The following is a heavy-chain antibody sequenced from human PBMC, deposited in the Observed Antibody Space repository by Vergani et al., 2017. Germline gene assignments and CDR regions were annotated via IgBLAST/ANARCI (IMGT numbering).Heavy chain of an antibody. Sequence: QVQLVESGGGVVQPGRSLRLSCAASGFTFSSYGMHWVRQAPGKGLEWVAVISYDGSNKYYADSVKGRFTISRDNSKNTLYLQMNSLRAEDTAVYYCAKAFPSYVWGTRLDYWGQGTLVTVSS. D-gene: IGHD3-16*01. CDR3: AKAFPSYVWGTRLDY. CDR1: GFTFSSYG. CDR2: ISYDGSNK. V-gene: IGHV3-30*18. J-gene: IGHJ4*02.